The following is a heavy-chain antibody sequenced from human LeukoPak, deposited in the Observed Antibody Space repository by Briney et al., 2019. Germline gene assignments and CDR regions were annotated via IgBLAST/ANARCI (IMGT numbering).Heavy chain of an antibody. J-gene: IGHJ4*02. CDR2: IKQDGSVK. V-gene: IGHV3-7*01. CDR1: GFTFGALW. CDR3: SRGPHKEAPTY. Sequence: GGSLRLSCAASGFTFGALWVAWVRQAPGKGLEWVANIKQDGSVKVYVDSVQGRFTISRDNAKNSLYLQMDSLRADDTGVYYCSRGPHKEAPTYWGQGARVTVSS.